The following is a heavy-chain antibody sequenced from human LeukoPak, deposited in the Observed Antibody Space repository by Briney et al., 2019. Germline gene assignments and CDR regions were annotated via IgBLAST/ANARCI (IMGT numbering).Heavy chain of an antibody. Sequence: GGSLRLSCAASGFVFSIYTMYWVRQAPGKGPEYVSTISGSGNGGSIYYADSVKGRFTISRDDSKSIVYLQMNGLRSEDTAVYYCVKDFGRIRGTPDSWGQGTLVTVSS. J-gene: IGHJ4*02. CDR3: VKDFGRIRGTPDS. CDR1: GFVFSIYT. V-gene: IGHV3-64D*06. CDR2: ISGSGNGGSI. D-gene: IGHD1-1*01.